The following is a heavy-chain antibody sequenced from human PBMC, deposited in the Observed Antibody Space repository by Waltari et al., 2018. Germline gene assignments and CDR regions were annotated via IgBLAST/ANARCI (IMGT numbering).Heavy chain of an antibody. CDR3: AKDAFGNTYMDH. D-gene: IGHD3-16*01. J-gene: IGHJ4*02. Sequence: QLQLVGSGGGVVQPGKSLRPSCAASGFSLSHYGMPWVRQAPGRGLEWVALLWFEGGDEYYADSVRGRFTISRDNSKNILYLHMDSLRVDDTAVYYCAKDAFGNTYMDHWGQGTLVTVSS. V-gene: IGHV3-30*18. CDR1: GFSLSHYG. CDR2: LWFEGGDE.